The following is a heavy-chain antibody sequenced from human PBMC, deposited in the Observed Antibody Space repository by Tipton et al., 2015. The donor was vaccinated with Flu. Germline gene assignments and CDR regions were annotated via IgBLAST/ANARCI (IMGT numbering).Heavy chain of an antibody. Sequence: GSLRLSCAASGFTFSQSWMTWVRQTPGKGLEWVATIKQDGSDTFYVDSVKGRFTITRDNAKKSLYLQMNSLRAEDTAVYYCARDVHIGWSYVEYFEDWGQGTRVTVSS. D-gene: IGHD3-10*01. CDR2: IKQDGSDT. V-gene: IGHV3-7*01. CDR3: ARDVHIGWSYVEYFED. J-gene: IGHJ1*01. CDR1: GFTFSQSW.